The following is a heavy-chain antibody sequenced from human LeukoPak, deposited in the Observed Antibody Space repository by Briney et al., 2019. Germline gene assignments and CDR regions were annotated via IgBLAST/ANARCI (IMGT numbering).Heavy chain of an antibody. J-gene: IGHJ4*02. CDR3: ARDPSDIVVVPAAPR. D-gene: IGHD2-2*01. CDR1: GGSISSGDYY. CDR2: IYYSGST. V-gene: IGHV4-30-4*08. Sequence: SQTLSLTCTVSGGSISSGDYYWSWIRQPPGKGLEWIGYIYYSGSTYYNPSLKSRVTISIDTSKNQFSLKLSSVTAADTAVYCCARDPSDIVVVPAAPRWGQGTLVTVSS.